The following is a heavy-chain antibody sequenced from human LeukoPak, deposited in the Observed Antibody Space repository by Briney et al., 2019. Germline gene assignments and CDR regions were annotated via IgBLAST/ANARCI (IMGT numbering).Heavy chain of an antibody. Sequence: GASVTVSCKASGYTFTGYYIHWVRQAPGQGLEWMGWINPNSGGTNYAQKFQGRVTMTRDTSISTAYMELSRLRSDDTAVYYRARELLGGANNNLFDPWGQGTL. J-gene: IGHJ5*01. CDR3: ARELLGGANNNLFDP. CDR1: GYTFTGYY. CDR2: INPNSGGT. V-gene: IGHV1-2*02. D-gene: IGHD3-16*01.